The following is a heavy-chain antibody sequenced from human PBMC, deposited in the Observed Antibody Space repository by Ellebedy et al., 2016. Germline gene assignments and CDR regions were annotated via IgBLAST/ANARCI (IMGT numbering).Heavy chain of an antibody. D-gene: IGHD6-19*01. CDR2: ISYDGSNK. CDR1: GFTFSSYA. V-gene: IGHV3-30*04. CDR3: ARAPWSGWYATSYYYYGMDV. J-gene: IGHJ6*02. Sequence: GESLKISXAASGFTFSSYAMHWVRQAPGKGLEWVAVISYDGSNKYYADSVKGQFTISRDNSKNTLYLQMNSLRAEDTAVYYCARAPWSGWYATSYYYYGMDVWGQGTTVTVSS.